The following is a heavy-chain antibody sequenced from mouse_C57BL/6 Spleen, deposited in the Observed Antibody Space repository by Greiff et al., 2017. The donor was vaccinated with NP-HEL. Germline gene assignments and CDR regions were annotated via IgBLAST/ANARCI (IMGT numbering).Heavy chain of an antibody. J-gene: IGHJ2*01. CDR3: ARSLDFVTTVVAQDY. Sequence: QVQLKQSGTELVKPGASVKLSCKASGYTFTSYWMHWVKQRPGQGLEWIGNINPSNGGTNYNEKFKSKATLTVDKSSSTAYMQLSSLTSEDSAVYYCARSLDFVTTVVAQDYWGQGTTLTVSS. V-gene: IGHV1-53*01. CDR2: INPSNGGT. CDR1: GYTFTSYW. D-gene: IGHD1-1*01.